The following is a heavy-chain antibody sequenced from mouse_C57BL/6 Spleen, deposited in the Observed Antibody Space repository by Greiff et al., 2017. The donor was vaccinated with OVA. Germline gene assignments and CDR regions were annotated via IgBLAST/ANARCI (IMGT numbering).Heavy chain of an antibody. Sequence: EVRRQRAGAEVVKPGASVKMSCKASGYTFTDYNMHWVKQSHGKSLEWIGYINPNNGGTSYNQKFKGKATLTVNKSSSTAYMELRSLTSEDSAVYYCARGGSYYFDDWGQGTTLTVSS. CDR1: GYTFTDYN. CDR2: INPNNGGT. CDR3: ARGGSYYFDD. V-gene: IGHV1-22*01. J-gene: IGHJ2*01.